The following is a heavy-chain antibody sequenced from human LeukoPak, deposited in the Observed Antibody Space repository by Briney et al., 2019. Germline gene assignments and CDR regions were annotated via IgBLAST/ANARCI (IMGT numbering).Heavy chain of an antibody. Sequence: GASVKVSCKASGYTFTSYAMNWVRQAPGQGLEWMGWINTNTGNPTYAQGFTGRFVFSLDTSVSTAYLQISSLKAEDTAVYYCARDFPYYAENAFDIWGQGTMVTVSS. J-gene: IGHJ3*02. D-gene: IGHD3-3*01. CDR1: GYTFTSYA. V-gene: IGHV7-4-1*02. CDR3: ARDFPYYAENAFDI. CDR2: INTNTGNP.